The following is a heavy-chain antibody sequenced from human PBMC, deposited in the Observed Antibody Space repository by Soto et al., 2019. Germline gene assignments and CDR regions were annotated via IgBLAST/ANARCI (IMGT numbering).Heavy chain of an antibody. J-gene: IGHJ4*02. CDR3: ATAQYTSGEGAFDY. D-gene: IGHD6-25*01. Sequence: XAVKVACKASGYPLTDYSMRWVRQAPGQGLEWMGWINPNSGGTNYAQKFQGWVTMTRDTSISTAYMDLSRLRSDDTAVYYCATAQYTSGEGAFDYCGQRTVVTVSS. V-gene: IGHV1-2*04. CDR2: INPNSGGT. CDR1: GYPLTDYS.